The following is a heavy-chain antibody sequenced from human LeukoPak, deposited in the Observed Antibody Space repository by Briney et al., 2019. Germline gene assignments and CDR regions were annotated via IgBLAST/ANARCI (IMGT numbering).Heavy chain of an antibody. J-gene: IGHJ3*02. Sequence: GESLKISCKGSGYSFTSYWIGRVRQMPGKGLEWMGIIYPGDSDTRYSPSFQGQVTISADKSISTAYLQWSSLKASDTAMYYCARRSIVVVPAADNAFDIWGQGTMVTVSS. CDR3: ARRSIVVVPAADNAFDI. V-gene: IGHV5-51*01. CDR1: GYSFTSYW. CDR2: IYPGDSDT. D-gene: IGHD2-2*01.